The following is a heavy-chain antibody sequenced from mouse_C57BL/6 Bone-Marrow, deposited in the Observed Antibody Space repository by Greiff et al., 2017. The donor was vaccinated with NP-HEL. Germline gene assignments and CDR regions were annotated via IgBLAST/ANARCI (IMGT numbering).Heavy chain of an antibody. CDR2: IYPGSGNT. V-gene: IGHV1-76*01. J-gene: IGHJ2*01. CDR3: ARYYFDY. Sequence: VQLKESGAELVRPGASVKLSCKASGYTFTDYYINWVKQRPGQGLEWIARIYPGSGNTYYNEKFKGKATLTAEKSSSTAYMQLSSLTSEDSAVYFCARYYFDYWGQGTTLTVSS. CDR1: GYTFTDYY.